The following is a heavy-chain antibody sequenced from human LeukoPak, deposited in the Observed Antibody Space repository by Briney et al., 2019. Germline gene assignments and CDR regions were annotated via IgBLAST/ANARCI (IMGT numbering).Heavy chain of an antibody. CDR3: ARPHQMATKGYFDY. J-gene: IGHJ4*02. CDR1: GGTFSSYA. V-gene: IGHV1-69*13. D-gene: IGHD5-24*01. CDR2: IIPIFGTA. Sequence: SVKVSCKASGGTFSSYAISWVRQAPGQGLEWMGGIIPIFGTANYAQKFQGRVTITADESTSTAYMELSSLRSEDTAMYYCARPHQMATKGYFDYWGQGTLVTVSS.